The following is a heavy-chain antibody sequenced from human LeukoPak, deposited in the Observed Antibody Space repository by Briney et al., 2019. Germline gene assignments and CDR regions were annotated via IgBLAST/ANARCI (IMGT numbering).Heavy chain of an antibody. CDR1: GFTLSSYA. V-gene: IGHV3-23*01. Sequence: PGGSLRLSCAASGFTLSSYAMSWVRQAPGKGREWVSAISGSGGSTFYADSVKGRFTISRDNSKSTLYLKMNSLRAEDAAVYHCAKMGGGSYLFYFDYWGQGTLVTVSS. CDR3: AKMGGGSYLFYFDY. J-gene: IGHJ4*02. CDR2: ISGSGGST. D-gene: IGHD1-26*01.